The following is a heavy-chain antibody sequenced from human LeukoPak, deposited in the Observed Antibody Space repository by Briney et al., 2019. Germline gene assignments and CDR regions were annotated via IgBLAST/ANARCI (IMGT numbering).Heavy chain of an antibody. CDR3: ARDQERYSYGHGFDY. D-gene: IGHD5-18*01. Sequence: GGSLRLSCAASGFTFSSYSMNWVRQAPGKGLEWVSYISSSSSTIYYADSVKGRFTISRDNAKNSLYLQMNSLRDEDTAVYYCARDQERYSYGHGFDYWGQGTLVPVSS. CDR2: ISSSSSTI. V-gene: IGHV3-48*02. CDR1: GFTFSSYS. J-gene: IGHJ4*02.